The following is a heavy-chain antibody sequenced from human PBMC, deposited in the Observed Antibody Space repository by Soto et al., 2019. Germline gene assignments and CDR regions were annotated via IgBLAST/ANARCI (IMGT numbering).Heavy chain of an antibody. CDR1: GYTFTSND. CDR3: AGGPPNWGFDF. D-gene: IGHD7-27*01. J-gene: IGHJ4*02. CDR2: MSPKSGDT. Sequence: QVQLVQSGAEVKKPGASVKVSCKASGYTFTSNDINWVRQATGQGFEWMGWMSPKSGDTGYAQKFQSRVTMTRDTSISTAYMELSSLRSEDTAVYYCAGGPPNWGFDFWGQGTLVTVPS. V-gene: IGHV1-8*01.